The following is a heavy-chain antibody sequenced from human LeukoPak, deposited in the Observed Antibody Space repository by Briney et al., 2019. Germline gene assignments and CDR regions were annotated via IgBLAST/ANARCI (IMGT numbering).Heavy chain of an antibody. D-gene: IGHD2-8*02. CDR1: GFTFSSYG. Sequence: PGGSLRLSCAASGFTFSSYGMHWVRQAPGKGLEWVAFLRYDGTNKYYADSVKGRFTISRDNAKNSLYLQMNSLRAEDTAVYYCAREGLLGDDTLEDAFDIWGQGTMVTVSS. CDR2: LRYDGTNK. CDR3: AREGLLGDDTLEDAFDI. V-gene: IGHV3-30*02. J-gene: IGHJ3*02.